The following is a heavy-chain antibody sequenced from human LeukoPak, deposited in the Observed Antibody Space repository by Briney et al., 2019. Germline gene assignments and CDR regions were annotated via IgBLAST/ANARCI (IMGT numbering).Heavy chain of an antibody. V-gene: IGHV3-23*01. Sequence: PGGSLRLSCAASGFTFRTYTMTWVRQAPGKGLEWVSAISNSGGSTYYADSVRGRFTISRDNSKNTLYLQMNSLRAEDTAVYYCAKGAYDYVWGGGFDYWGQGTLVTVSS. D-gene: IGHD3-16*01. CDR2: ISNSGGST. CDR1: GFTFRTYT. CDR3: AKGAYDYVWGGGFDY. J-gene: IGHJ4*02.